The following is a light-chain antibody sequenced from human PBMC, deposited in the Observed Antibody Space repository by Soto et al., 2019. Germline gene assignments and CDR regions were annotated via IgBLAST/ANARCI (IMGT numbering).Light chain of an antibody. CDR3: QQYDSLPPT. Sequence: DIQMTQSPSSLSASVGDRVTITCQASRDIGKFLNWFQEKPGKAPKLLIYDASNLQTGVPSRFSGSGSGTDFTFTISSQQPEDFATYYCQQYDSLPPTFGQGTRLEIK. V-gene: IGKV1-33*01. CDR2: DAS. CDR1: RDIGKF. J-gene: IGKJ5*01.